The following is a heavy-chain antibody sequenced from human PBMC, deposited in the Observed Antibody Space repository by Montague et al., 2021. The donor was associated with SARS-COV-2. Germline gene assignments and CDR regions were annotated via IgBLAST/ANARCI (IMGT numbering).Heavy chain of an antibody. J-gene: IGHJ5*02. CDR2: ISYNGRT. CDR1: GDSISTSTFY. CDR3: TRLALLVAGGIGCFDP. V-gene: IGHV4-39*01. Sequence: SETLSLTCSVSGDSISTSTFYWSWIRQSPGKGLGWIGTISYNGRTFYNPSLRSRLTISVDPSENQFSLKLNSVTAADTAVYYCTRLALLVAGGIGCFDPWGQGTLVTVSS. D-gene: IGHD1-1*01.